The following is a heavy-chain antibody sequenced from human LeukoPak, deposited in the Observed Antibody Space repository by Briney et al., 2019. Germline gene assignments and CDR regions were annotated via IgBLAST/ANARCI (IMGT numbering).Heavy chain of an antibody. V-gene: IGHV4-34*01. CDR3: ARGRSRGYSYGYSS. Sequence: SETLSLTCAVYGGSFSGYYWSWIRHPPGKGLEWIGEINHSGSTNYNPSLKSRVTTTVDTSKNQFSLKLSSVTAADTAVYYCARGRSRGYSYGYSSWGQGTLVTVSS. CDR2: INHSGST. D-gene: IGHD5-18*01. J-gene: IGHJ4*02. CDR1: GGSFSGYY.